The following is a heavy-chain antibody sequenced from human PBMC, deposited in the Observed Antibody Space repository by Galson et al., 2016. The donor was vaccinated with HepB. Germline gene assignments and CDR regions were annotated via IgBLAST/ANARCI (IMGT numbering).Heavy chain of an antibody. V-gene: IGHV4-4*07. CDR3: AREQLERPSWFDP. CDR1: GVSVTHFY. D-gene: IGHD1-1*01. Sequence: CTVSGVSVTHFYWIWLRQPAGKGLEWIGRIFSSGGSIYNPSLRSRVTMSVDTSKNQFSLKLKSVPAADTAVYYCAREQLERPSWFDPWGQGTLVIVSS. CDR2: IFSSGGS. J-gene: IGHJ5*02.